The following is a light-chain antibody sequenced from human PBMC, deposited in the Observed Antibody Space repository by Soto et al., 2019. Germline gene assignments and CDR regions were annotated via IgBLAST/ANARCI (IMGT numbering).Light chain of an antibody. CDR1: QTVGSN. CDR2: TTS. V-gene: IGKV3-15*01. CDR3: QQYGSSPWT. Sequence: EIVMTQSPATLSVSPGDRMTISCRASQTVGSNLAWYQQTPGQAPRLLIYTTSSRAAGVPARFSGSGSGTEFTLTIDSLQSEDFVLYYCQQYGSSPWTFGQGTKVDIK. J-gene: IGKJ1*01.